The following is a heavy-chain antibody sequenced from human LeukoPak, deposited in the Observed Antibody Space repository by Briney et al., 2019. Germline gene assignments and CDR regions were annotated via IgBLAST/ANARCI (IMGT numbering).Heavy chain of an antibody. CDR1: GFTFSSYG. J-gene: IGHJ5*02. Sequence: GGSLRLSCAASGFTFSSYGMHWVRQAPGKGLEWVAVIWYDGSNKYHADSVKGRFTISRDNSKNTLYLQMNSPRAEDTAVYYCARDLYYDSSGFFWFDPWGQGTLVTVSS. CDR2: IWYDGSNK. D-gene: IGHD3-22*01. V-gene: IGHV3-33*01. CDR3: ARDLYYDSSGFFWFDP.